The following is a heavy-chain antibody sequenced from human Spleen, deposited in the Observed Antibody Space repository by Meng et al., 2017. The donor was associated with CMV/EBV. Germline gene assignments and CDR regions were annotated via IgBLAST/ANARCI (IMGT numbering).Heavy chain of an antibody. J-gene: IGHJ4*02. V-gene: IGHV5-51*01. CDR2: IYPGDSDT. CDR3: ASRAAGTIVY. CDR1: GYSFTSYW. D-gene: IGHD1-1*01. Sequence: ISWKGSGYSFTSYWLGWVRQMPGKGLEWMGIIYPGDSDTRHNPSFQGQVTISADKSISTAYLQWSSLKASDTAMYYCASRAAGTIVYWGQGTLVTVSS.